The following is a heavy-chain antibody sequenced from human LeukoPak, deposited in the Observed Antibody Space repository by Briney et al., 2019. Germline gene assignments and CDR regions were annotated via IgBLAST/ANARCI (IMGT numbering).Heavy chain of an antibody. Sequence: ASVKVSCKASGYTFTSYYMHWVRQAPRQGLEWMGIINPSGGSTSYAQKFQGRVTMTRDTSTSTVYMELSSLRSEDTAVYYCAREIGYCSSTSCLRGFDYWGQGTLVTVSS. D-gene: IGHD2-2*03. CDR2: INPSGGST. V-gene: IGHV1-46*01. CDR3: AREIGYCSSTSCLRGFDY. J-gene: IGHJ4*02. CDR1: GYTFTSYY.